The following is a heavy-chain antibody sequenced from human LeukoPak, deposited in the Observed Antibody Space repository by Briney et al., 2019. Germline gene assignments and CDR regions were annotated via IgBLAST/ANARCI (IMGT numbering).Heavy chain of an antibody. CDR1: GGTFSSYA. J-gene: IGHJ4*02. CDR3: ARSRITGTTWDY. V-gene: IGHV1-69*13. Sequence: ASVKVSCKASGGTFSSYAISWVRQAPGQGLEWMGGIIPIFGTANYAQKFQGRVTITADESTSTAYMELSSLRSEDTAVYYCARSRITGTTWDYWGQGTLVTVSS. CDR2: IIPIFGTA. D-gene: IGHD1-7*01.